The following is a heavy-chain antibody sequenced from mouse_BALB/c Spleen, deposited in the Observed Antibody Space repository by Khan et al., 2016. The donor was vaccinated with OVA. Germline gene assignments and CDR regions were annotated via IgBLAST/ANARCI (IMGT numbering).Heavy chain of an antibody. CDR2: IIYSDST. J-gene: IGHJ2*01. V-gene: IGHV3-2*02. CDR1: GYSTTSNYA. Sequence: EVQLQESGPGLVKLSQSLSLPCTVTGYSTTSNYAWNWIRQFPGNKLEWMGYIIYSDSTSNNPSLKSRFSITRDTSQNQFFLQLNSVTTEDPATYYCARGNYYRYYFDYGGQGTTLTVSS. CDR3: ARGNYYRYYFDY. D-gene: IGHD1-1*01.